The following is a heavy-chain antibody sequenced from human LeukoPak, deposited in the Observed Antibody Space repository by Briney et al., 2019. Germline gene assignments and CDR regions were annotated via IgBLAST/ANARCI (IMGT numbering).Heavy chain of an antibody. Sequence: PGGSLRLSCAASGFTFNSCGMHWVRQAPGKGLEWVAVIWYDGGNKYYADSVKGRFTISRDNSRKTVFLQMNSLTPEDAATYYCTKDSQGSYDGFWYGTYGMDVWGQGTTVTVSS. CDR2: IWYDGGNK. CDR3: TKDSQGSYDGFWYGTYGMDV. J-gene: IGHJ6*02. V-gene: IGHV3-33*03. CDR1: GFTFNSCG. D-gene: IGHD3-16*01.